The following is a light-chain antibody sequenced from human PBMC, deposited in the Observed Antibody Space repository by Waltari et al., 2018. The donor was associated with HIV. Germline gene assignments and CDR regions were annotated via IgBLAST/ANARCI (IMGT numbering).Light chain of an antibody. J-gene: IGKJ4*01. Sequence: EIVLTQSPGTLSLSPGERATLSCRASRNVASNFLAWYQQKSGQPPRLLLYGAASRATGTPARFSGSGSVTDFSLTISRLEPEDFAVYFCQQYGSSAGLTFGGGTKVEIK. V-gene: IGKV3-20*01. CDR2: GAA. CDR3: QQYGSSAGLT. CDR1: RNVASNF.